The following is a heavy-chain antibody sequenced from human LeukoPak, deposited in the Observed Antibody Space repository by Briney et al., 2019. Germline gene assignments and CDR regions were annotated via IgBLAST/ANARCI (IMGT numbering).Heavy chain of an antibody. CDR3: AAGRLLVAATQSFDF. D-gene: IGHD2-15*01. J-gene: IGHJ4*02. V-gene: IGHV3-15*01. CDR1: GFTFSNAY. Sequence: PGGSLGLSCAASGFTFSNAYMSWVRQAPGKGLEWVGRIKSKTDGGTTDYAAPVKGRFTISRDDSKNTLYLQMNSLKTEDTAVYYCAAGRLLVAATQSFDFWGQGTLVTVSS. CDR2: IKSKTDGGTT.